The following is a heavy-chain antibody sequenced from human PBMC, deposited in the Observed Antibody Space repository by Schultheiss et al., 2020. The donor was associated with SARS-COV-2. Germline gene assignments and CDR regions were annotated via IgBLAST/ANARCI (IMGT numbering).Heavy chain of an antibody. D-gene: IGHD2-15*01. V-gene: IGHV3-74*01. CDR2: INSDGSST. CDR1: GFTFSSYW. Sequence: GGSLRLSCAASGFTFSSYWMHWVRQAPGKGLVWVSRINSDGSSTSYADSVKGRFTISRDNAKNSLYLQMNSLRAEDTAVYYCARASPHCSGGSCYSHYWGQGTLVTVSS. J-gene: IGHJ4*02. CDR3: ARASPHCSGGSCYSHY.